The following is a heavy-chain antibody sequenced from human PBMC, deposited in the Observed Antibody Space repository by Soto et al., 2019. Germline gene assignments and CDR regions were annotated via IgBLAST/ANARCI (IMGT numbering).Heavy chain of an antibody. Sequence: QVQLVQSGAEVKKPGSSVKVSCKASGGTFSNYAFSWVRQVPGQGLEWMGGIIPIFETTNYAQKFQGRVTITADESTSTTYMELSSLSSEDTAVFFCARDMIPAAISYRYYAMDVWGQGTTVTVS. CDR3: ARDMIPAAISYRYYAMDV. CDR1: GGTFSNYA. V-gene: IGHV1-69*01. J-gene: IGHJ6*02. D-gene: IGHD2-2*01. CDR2: IIPIFETT.